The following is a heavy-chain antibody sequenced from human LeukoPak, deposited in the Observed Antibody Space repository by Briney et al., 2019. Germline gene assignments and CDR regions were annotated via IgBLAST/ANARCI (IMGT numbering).Heavy chain of an antibody. D-gene: IGHD3-22*01. CDR2: IYYSGST. Sequence: PSETLSLTCTVPGGSISSSSYYWGWIRQPPGKGLEWIGSIYYSGSTYYNPSLKSRVTISVDTSKNQFSLKLSSVTAADTAVYYCARLRPPARASEYDNYYDSSGGVDYWGQGTLVTVSS. V-gene: IGHV4-39*01. CDR1: GGSISSSSYY. J-gene: IGHJ4*02. CDR3: ARLRPPARASEYDNYYDSSGGVDY.